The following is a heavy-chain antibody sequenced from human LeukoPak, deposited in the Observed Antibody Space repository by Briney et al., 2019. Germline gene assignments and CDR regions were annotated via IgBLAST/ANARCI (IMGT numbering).Heavy chain of an antibody. V-gene: IGHV3-11*04. CDR3: ARDSVQGAFDI. Sequence: GGSLRLSCEVSGFTFSDYYMSWIRQAPGKGLEWVSYISSSGSTKNYEDSVKGRFTISRDNAKNSLYLQMNSLRAEDTAVYYCARDSVQGAFDIWGQGTMVTVSS. J-gene: IGHJ3*02. CDR2: ISSSGSTK. D-gene: IGHD1-1*01. CDR1: GFTFSDYY.